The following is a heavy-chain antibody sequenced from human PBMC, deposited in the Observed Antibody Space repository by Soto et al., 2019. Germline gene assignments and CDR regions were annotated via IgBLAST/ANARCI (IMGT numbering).Heavy chain of an antibody. V-gene: IGHV5-10-1*03. J-gene: IGHJ3*02. CDR1: GYSFTSYW. CDR2: IDSSDSYT. Sequence: EVQLVQSGAEVKKPGESLRISCKGSGYSFTSYWISWVRQMPGKGLEWMGRIDSSDSYTNYSPSFQGHVTISADNSISTAYLQWSSLKASDTAMYYCARHSGRYSWNEGAFDIWGLGTMVTGSS. D-gene: IGHD1-20*01. CDR3: ARHSGRYSWNEGAFDI.